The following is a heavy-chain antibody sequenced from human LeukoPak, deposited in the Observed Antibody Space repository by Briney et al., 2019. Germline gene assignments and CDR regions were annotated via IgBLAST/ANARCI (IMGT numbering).Heavy chain of an antibody. V-gene: IGHV3-23*01. CDR2: ISGGGGST. Sequence: PGGSLRLSCEASGFAFSSFAMGWVRQAPGKGLEWVSAISGGGGSTYYADSVKGRFTISRDNARNSLYLQMNSLRAEDTAVYYCARVVAAAHWYFDLWGRGTLVTVSS. CDR1: GFAFSSFA. D-gene: IGHD6-13*01. CDR3: ARVVAAAHWYFDL. J-gene: IGHJ2*01.